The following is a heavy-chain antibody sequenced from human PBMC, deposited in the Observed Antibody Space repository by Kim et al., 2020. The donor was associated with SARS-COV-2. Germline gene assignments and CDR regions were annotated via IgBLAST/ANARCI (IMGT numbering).Heavy chain of an antibody. CDR2: ISASVGTT. CDR3: ARVAYGVFSFYS. J-gene: IGHJ5*01. CDR1: GYMFTSYG. Sequence: ASVKVSCKACGYMFTSYGFSWVRQAPGQGLEWLGWISASVGTTKYGQKVQGRVIMTTDTSTNTAYMELWSLRSDDTAMYYCARVAYGVFSFYSWGQG. V-gene: IGHV1-18*04. D-gene: IGHD2-8*01.